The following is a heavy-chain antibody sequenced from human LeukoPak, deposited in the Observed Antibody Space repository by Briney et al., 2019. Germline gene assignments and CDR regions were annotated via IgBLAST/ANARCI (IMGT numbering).Heavy chain of an antibody. D-gene: IGHD5-12*01. V-gene: IGHV3-23*01. CDR3: AKVRGYDSHYYYYMDV. CDR1: GFTFSTYA. J-gene: IGHJ6*03. Sequence: HPWGSLRLSCAASGFTFSTYAMSWVRQAPGKGLQWVSVISGGGGSTYYADSVKGRFTISRDNPENTLYLQMNSLRAEDTAVYYCAKVRGYDSHYYYYMDVWGRGTTVTVSS. CDR2: ISGGGGST.